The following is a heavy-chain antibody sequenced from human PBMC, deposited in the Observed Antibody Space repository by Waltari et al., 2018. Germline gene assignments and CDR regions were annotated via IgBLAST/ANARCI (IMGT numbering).Heavy chain of an antibody. Sequence: QLQLQESGPGLVKPSETLSLPCTVSGGSISSSSYYWGWIRQPPGKGLEWIGSIYYSGSTYYNPSLKSRVTISVDTSKNQFSLKLSSVTAADTAVYYCARVRPSGYYDSSGYYGIWGQGTMVTVSS. D-gene: IGHD3-22*01. CDR3: ARVRPSGYYDSSGYYGI. V-gene: IGHV4-39*07. CDR2: IYYSGST. CDR1: GGSISSSSYY. J-gene: IGHJ3*02.